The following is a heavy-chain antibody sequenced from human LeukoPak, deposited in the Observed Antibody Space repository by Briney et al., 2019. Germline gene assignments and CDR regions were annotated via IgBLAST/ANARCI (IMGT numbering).Heavy chain of an antibody. Sequence: RGSLRLSCAASGFTFSNYDMHWARQAPGKGLEWVAVMSYDGSNKYYADSVKGRFTISRDNSNNTLYLQMNSLRAEDTAVFYCAKDALAYCGADCYALLGMNVWGQGTTVTVSS. CDR2: MSYDGSNK. V-gene: IGHV3-30*18. CDR1: GFTFSNYD. CDR3: AKDALAYCGADCYALLGMNV. D-gene: IGHD2-21*02. J-gene: IGHJ6*02.